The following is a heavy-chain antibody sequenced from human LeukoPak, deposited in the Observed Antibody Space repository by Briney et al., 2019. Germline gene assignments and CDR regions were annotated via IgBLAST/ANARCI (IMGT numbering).Heavy chain of an antibody. CDR2: IIPIFGTA. CDR3: ARDSSSWTEQGWFDP. CDR1: GGTFSSYA. J-gene: IGHJ5*02. D-gene: IGHD6-13*01. Sequence: GASVKVSCKASGGTFSSYAISWVRQAPGQGLEWMGGIIPIFGTANYAQKFQGRVTITADESTSTAYMELSSLRSEDTAVYYCARDSSSWTEQGWFDPWGQGTLVTVSS. V-gene: IGHV1-69*13.